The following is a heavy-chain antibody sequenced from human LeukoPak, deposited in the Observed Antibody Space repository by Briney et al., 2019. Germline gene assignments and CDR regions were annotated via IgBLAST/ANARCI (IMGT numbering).Heavy chain of an antibody. Sequence: PGGSLRLSCAASGLTFSSYAMSWVRQAPGKGLEWVSAISGSGGSTYYADSVKGRFTISRDNSKNTLYLQMNSLRAEDTAVYYCAKQGRHYYGSGSYYMSWGQGTLVTVSS. V-gene: IGHV3-23*01. J-gene: IGHJ4*02. D-gene: IGHD3-10*01. CDR2: ISGSGGST. CDR1: GLTFSSYA. CDR3: AKQGRHYYGSGSYYMS.